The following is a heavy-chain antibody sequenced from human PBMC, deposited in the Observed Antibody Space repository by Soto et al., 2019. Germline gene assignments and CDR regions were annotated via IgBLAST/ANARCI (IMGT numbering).Heavy chain of an antibody. CDR3: TKIGLVFWSGYYGDSDY. Sequence: EVQLVESGGGLVKPGGSLRLSCAASGFTFSNAWMSWVRQAPGKGLEWVGRIKSKTDGGTTDYAAPVKVSFTISRDDSKNNLYMQMNSLKTEDTAVYYCTKIGLVFWSGYYGDSDYWGQGTLVTVSS. J-gene: IGHJ4*02. D-gene: IGHD3-3*01. CDR1: GFTFSNAW. V-gene: IGHV3-15*01. CDR2: IKSKTDGGTT.